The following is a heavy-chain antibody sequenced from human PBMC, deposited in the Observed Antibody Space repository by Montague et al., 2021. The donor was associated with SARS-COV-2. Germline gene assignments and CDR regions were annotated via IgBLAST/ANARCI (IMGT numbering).Heavy chain of an antibody. CDR1: GFTFSSHD. CDR3: AKGVGQKSSAVDY. Sequence: SLRLSCAASGFTFSSHDMTWVRQAPGKGLEWVSIIHSGASYASYSGSLNVRFTISRDNSKNTLYLQMNSLRAEDTAVYYCAKGVGQKSSAVDYWGQGTQVTVSS. J-gene: IGHJ4*02. V-gene: IGHV3-23*03. D-gene: IGHD1-26*01. CDR2: IHSGASYA.